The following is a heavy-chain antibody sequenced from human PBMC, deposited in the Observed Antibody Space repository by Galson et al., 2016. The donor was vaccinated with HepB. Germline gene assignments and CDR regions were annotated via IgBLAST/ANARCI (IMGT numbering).Heavy chain of an antibody. CDR2: IDSTGDST. V-gene: IGHV3-23*01. J-gene: IGHJ3*02. CDR1: GVSFSSFV. CDR3: VIDPRGTQWLVVRGAFDI. D-gene: IGHD6-19*01. Sequence: SLRLSCAASGVSFSSFVLSWVRQAPGKGLALVSSIDSTGDSTSYADSVKGRFTISRDNSENTLFLQMNNLRAEDTALYYCVIDPRGTQWLVVRGAFDIWGQGTLVTVSS.